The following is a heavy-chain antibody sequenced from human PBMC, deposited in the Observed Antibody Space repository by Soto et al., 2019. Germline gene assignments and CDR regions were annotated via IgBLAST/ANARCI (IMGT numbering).Heavy chain of an antibody. CDR2: INSDGSST. CDR3: AVAVAGPTAIGY. J-gene: IGHJ4*02. Sequence: EVQLVESGGGLVQPGGSLRLSCAASGFTFSSYWMHWVRQAPGKGLVWVSRINSDGSSTSYADSVKGRFTISRDNAKNPLYRQMNSLRAEDTAVYYCAVAVAGPTAIGYWGQGTLVTVSS. D-gene: IGHD6-19*01. CDR1: GFTFSSYW. V-gene: IGHV3-74*01.